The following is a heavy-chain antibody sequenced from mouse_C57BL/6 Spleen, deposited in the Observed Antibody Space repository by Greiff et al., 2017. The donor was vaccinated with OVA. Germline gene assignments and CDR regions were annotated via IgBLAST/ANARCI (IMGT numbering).Heavy chain of an antibody. D-gene: IGHD1-1*01. Sequence: EVQLQQSGTVLARPGASVKMSCKTSGYTFTSYWMHWVKQRPGQGLEWIGAIYPGNSDTSYNQKFKGKAKLTAVTSASTAYMELSSLTNEDSAVYYGTRAGDYYGSSFYAMDYWGQGTSVTVSS. CDR1: GYTFTSYW. J-gene: IGHJ4*01. CDR3: TRAGDYYGSSFYAMDY. CDR2: IYPGNSDT. V-gene: IGHV1-5*01.